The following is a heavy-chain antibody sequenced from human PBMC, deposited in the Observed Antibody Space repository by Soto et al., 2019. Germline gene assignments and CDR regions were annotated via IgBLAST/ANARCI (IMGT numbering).Heavy chain of an antibody. V-gene: IGHV1-69*01. CDR2: IIPIFGTA. Sequence: QVQLVQSGAEVKKPGSSVKVSCKASGGTFSSYAISWVRQAPGQGLEWMGGIIPIFGTANYAQKFQGRVTITEDESTSTAYMELSSLRSEDTAVYYCARGLSGYDFRSYWYFDLWGRGTLVTVSS. CDR1: GGTFSSYA. J-gene: IGHJ2*01. CDR3: ARGLSGYDFRSYWYFDL. D-gene: IGHD5-12*01.